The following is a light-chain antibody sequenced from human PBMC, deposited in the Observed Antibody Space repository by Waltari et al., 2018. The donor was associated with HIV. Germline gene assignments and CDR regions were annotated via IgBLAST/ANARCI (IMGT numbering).Light chain of an antibody. J-gene: IGLJ2*01. Sequence: DLTQPPAVSVPPGQKATITCTGDALPKQCGYRYQKKAGQAPVLLINKDSERLSGNPERFSGSSSGTSLTLTINGVRAEDEAEYYCQSADSSGVDFVVFGGGTKLTVL. CDR2: KDS. CDR3: QSADSSGVDFVV. CDR1: ALPKQC. V-gene: IGLV3-25*03.